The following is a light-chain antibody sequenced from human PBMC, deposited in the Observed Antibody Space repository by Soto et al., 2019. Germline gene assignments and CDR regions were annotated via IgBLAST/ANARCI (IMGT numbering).Light chain of an antibody. CDR1: QSVSSN. CDR3: QQYNKFPSLT. J-gene: IGKJ4*01. Sequence: EIVMTQSPATLSVSPGERATLSCRASQSVSSNLAWYQQNPGQAPGLLLYGASTRATGIPARFSGNGSGTEFTLTIGSLQSEDFAVYYCQQYNKFPSLTFGGGTKVEIK. V-gene: IGKV3-15*01. CDR2: GAS.